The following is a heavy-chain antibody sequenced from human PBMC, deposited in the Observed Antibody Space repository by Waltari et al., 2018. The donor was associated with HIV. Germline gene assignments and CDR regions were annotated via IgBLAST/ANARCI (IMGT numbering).Heavy chain of an antibody. CDR2: IYYSGSA. Sequence: QLQLRESGPGLVRPSETLSLTCTVSGGSITSNRYYWGWIRQPPGKGLEWIASIYYSGSAYYSPSIKSRVTISGDTSNNHFSRRLTCGTAADTAVYFGAGLAGGGPYSGVGRIDPGGQGTLVTVSS. CDR1: GGSITSNRYY. V-gene: IGHV4-39*02. D-gene: IGHD2-15*01. J-gene: IGHJ5*02. CDR3: AGLAGGGPYSGVGRIDP.